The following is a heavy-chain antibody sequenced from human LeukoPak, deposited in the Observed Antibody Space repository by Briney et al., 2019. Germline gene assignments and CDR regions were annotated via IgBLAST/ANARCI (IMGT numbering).Heavy chain of an antibody. J-gene: IGHJ4*02. D-gene: IGHD3-22*01. Sequence: SETLSLTCAVYGGSFSGYYWSWIRQPPGKGLEWIGEINHSGSTNYNPSLKSRVTIPVDTSKNQFSLKLSSVTAADTAVYYCAREAQGWYYYDSSGLDYWGQGTLVTVSS. CDR3: AREAQGWYYYDSSGLDY. CDR2: INHSGST. CDR1: GGSFSGYY. V-gene: IGHV4-34*01.